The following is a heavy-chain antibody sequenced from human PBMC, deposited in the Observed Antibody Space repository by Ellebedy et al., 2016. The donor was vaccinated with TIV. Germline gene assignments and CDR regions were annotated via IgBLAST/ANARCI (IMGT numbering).Heavy chain of an antibody. CDR2: IYHSGST. D-gene: IGHD3-22*01. V-gene: IGHV4-30-2*01. CDR3: ARVTYDSSGYYYDH. CDR1: GGSISSGGYS. J-gene: IGHJ5*02. Sequence: SETLSLTXAVSGGSISSGGYSWSWIRQPPGKGLEWIGYIYHSGSTYYNPSLKSRVTISVDRSKNQFSLKLSSVTAADTAVYYCARVTYDSSGYYYDHWGQGTLVTVSS.